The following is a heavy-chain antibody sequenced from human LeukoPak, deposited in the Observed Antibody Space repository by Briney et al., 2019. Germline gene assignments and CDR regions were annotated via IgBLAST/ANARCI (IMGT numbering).Heavy chain of an antibody. J-gene: IGHJ4*02. CDR1: GGSFSSYY. Sequence: PSETLSLTCAVYGGSFSSYYWSWIRQPPGKGLEWIGYIYYSGSTNYNPSLKSRVTISVDTSKNQFSLKLSSVTAADTAVYYCARVRYFDWLLYYFDYWGQGTLVTVSS. CDR3: ARVRYFDWLLYYFDY. V-gene: IGHV4-59*01. D-gene: IGHD3-9*01. CDR2: IYYSGST.